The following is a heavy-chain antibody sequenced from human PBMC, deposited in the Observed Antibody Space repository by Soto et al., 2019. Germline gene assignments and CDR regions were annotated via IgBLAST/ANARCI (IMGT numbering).Heavy chain of an antibody. V-gene: IGHV3-48*01. CDR1: GFTFSSYS. D-gene: IGHD2-21*01. CDR3: ARVVRSSYYYYYMDV. CDR2: ISSSSSTI. J-gene: IGHJ6*03. Sequence: GSLRLSCASSGFTFSSYSMHWVRQAPGKGLEWVSYISSSSSTIYYADSVKGRFTISRDNAKNSLYLQMNSLRAEDTAVYYCARVVRSSYYYYYMDVWGKGTTVTVSS.